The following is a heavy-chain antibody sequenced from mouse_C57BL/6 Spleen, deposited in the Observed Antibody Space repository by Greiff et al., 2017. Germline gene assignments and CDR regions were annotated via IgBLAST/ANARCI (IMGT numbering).Heavy chain of an antibody. CDR1: GYTFTSYW. CDR2: IHPNSGST. V-gene: IGHV1-64*01. Sequence: VQLQQPGAELVKPGASVKLSCKASGYTFTSYWMHWVKQRPGQGLEWIGMIHPNSGSTNYNEKFKSKATLTVDKSSSTAYMQLSSLTSDDSAVYYCARGYGSSYGAMDYWGQGTSVTVSS. J-gene: IGHJ4*01. CDR3: ARGYGSSYGAMDY. D-gene: IGHD1-1*01.